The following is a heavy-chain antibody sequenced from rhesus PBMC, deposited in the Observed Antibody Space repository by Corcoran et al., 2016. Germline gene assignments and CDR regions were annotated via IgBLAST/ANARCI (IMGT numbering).Heavy chain of an antibody. V-gene: IGHV2-174*01. Sequence: QVTLKESGPALVKPTQTLTLTCTFSGFSLTTSGMGVGWIRQPPGKALGWMALIYWDDDKRYSTTLKGRLTISKDTSKKQVVLTMTNMAPMATATYDCARYNWKYGYFDYWGQGVLVTVSS. CDR1: GFSLTTSGMG. D-gene: IGHD1-26*01. CDR2: IYWDDDK. J-gene: IGHJ4*01. CDR3: ARYNWKYGYFDY.